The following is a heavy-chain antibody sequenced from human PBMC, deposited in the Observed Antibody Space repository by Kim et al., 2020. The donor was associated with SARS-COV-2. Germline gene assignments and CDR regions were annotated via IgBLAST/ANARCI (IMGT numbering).Heavy chain of an antibody. V-gene: IGHV4-59*13. CDR2: ISYSGST. CDR1: GGSISSYY. CDR3: ARVAFSYYFDD. J-gene: IGHJ4*02. Sequence: SETLSLTCTVYGGSISSYYWSWIRQPPGKGLEWIGYISYSGSTNYNPSLKSRVTISVDTSKNQFSLKLSSVTAADTAVYYCARVAFSYYFDDWGQGTLVTVSS. D-gene: IGHD2-15*01.